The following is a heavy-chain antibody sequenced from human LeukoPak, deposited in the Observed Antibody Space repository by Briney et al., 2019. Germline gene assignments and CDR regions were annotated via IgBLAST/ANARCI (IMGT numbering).Heavy chain of an antibody. Sequence: SETLSLTCAVYGGSFSGYYWSWIRQPPGKGLEWIGEINHSGSTNYNPSLKSRVTISVDTSKNQFSLRLSSVTAADTAVYYCARGRDGYTLLGYWGQGTLVTVSS. CDR3: ARGRDGYTLLGY. CDR2: INHSGST. CDR1: GGSFSGYY. D-gene: IGHD5-24*01. V-gene: IGHV4-34*01. J-gene: IGHJ4*02.